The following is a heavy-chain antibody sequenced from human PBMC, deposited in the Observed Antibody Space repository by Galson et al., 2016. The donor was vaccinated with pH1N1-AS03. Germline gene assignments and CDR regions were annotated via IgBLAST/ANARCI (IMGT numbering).Heavy chain of an antibody. CDR1: GFTFNDHT. J-gene: IGHJ4*02. D-gene: IGHD1-26*01. V-gene: IGHV3-9*01. CDR2: INWNGDKI. CDR3: ARGQRGSYPTFDS. Sequence: SLRLSCAASGFTFNDHTMHWVRQAPGKGLEWVSGINWNGDKIDYADSVKGRFSISRDNARNSLYLQMNSLRSEDTALYYCARGQRGSYPTFDSWGQGTRITVSS.